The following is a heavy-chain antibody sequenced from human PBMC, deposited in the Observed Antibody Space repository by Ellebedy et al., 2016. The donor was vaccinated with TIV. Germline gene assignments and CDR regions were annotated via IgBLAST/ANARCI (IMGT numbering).Heavy chain of an antibody. V-gene: IGHV4-59*12. J-gene: IGHJ5*02. CDR1: GGSISSYY. CDR2: IYYSGST. Sequence: GSLRLXXTVSGGSISSYYWSWIRQPPGKGLEWIGYIYYSGSTYYNPSLKSRVTISVDTSKNQFSLKLSSVTAADTAVYYCARDRGYSYGADPWGQGTLVTVSS. CDR3: ARDRGYSYGADP. D-gene: IGHD5-18*01.